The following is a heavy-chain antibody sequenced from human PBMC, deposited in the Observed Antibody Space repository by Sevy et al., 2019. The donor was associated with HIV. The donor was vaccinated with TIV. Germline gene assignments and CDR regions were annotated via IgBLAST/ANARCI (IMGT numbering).Heavy chain of an antibody. J-gene: IGHJ5*02. D-gene: IGHD2-15*01. CDR3: ARGSGAPLRYCSGGSCYGGTNWFDP. Sequence: SETLSLTCAVYGGSFSGYYWSWIRQSPGKGLEWIGEINHSGSTNYNPSLKSRVTISVDTSKNQFSLKLSSVTAADTAVYYCARGSGAPLRYCSGGSCYGGTNWFDPWGQGTLVTVSS. CDR2: INHSGST. CDR1: GGSFSGYY. V-gene: IGHV4-34*01.